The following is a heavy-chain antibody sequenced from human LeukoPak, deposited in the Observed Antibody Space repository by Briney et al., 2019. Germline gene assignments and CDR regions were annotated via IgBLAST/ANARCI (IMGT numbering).Heavy chain of an antibody. J-gene: IGHJ4*02. CDR3: ARDKGATYGFDY. Sequence: SETLSLTCTVSGGSISSSSYYWGWIRQPPGKGLEWIGSIYYSGSTYYNPSLKSRVTISVDTSKNQFSLKVSAVTAADTAVYYCARDKGATYGFDYWGQGTLVTVSS. CDR2: IYYSGST. D-gene: IGHD1-26*01. V-gene: IGHV4-39*07. CDR1: GGSISSSSYY.